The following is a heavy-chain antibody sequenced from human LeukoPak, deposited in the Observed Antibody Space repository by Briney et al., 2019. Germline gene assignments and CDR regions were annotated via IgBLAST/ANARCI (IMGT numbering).Heavy chain of an antibody. CDR2: IYYSGST. CDR3: ARLRFLQQLGPRFDP. D-gene: IGHD6-13*01. V-gene: IGHV4-59*08. J-gene: IGHJ5*02. CDR1: GGSISSYY. Sequence: SETLSLTCTVSGGSISSYYWSWIRQPPGKGLEWIWYIYYSGSTNYNPSLKSRVTISVDTSKNQFSLKLSSVTAADTAVYYCARLRFLQQLGPRFDPWGQGTLVTVSS.